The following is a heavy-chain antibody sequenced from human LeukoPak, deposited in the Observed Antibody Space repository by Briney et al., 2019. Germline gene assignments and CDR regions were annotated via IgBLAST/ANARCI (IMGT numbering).Heavy chain of an antibody. CDR1: GFTFSSYW. CDR3: ARDCSSTSCYAVGDAFDI. V-gene: IGHV3-7*03. D-gene: IGHD2-2*01. Sequence: PGGFLRLSCAAPGFTFSSYWMSWVRQAPGKGREWVANIKEEGGEKYYVDSVKGRFTISRDNAKNSLYLKMNSLRAEDTAVYYCARDCSSTSCYAVGDAFDIWGQGTMVSVS. J-gene: IGHJ3*02. CDR2: IKEEGGEK.